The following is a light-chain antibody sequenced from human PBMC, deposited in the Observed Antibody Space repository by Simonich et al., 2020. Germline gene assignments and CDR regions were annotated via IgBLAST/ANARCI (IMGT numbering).Light chain of an antibody. CDR2: DNN. J-gene: IGLJ2*01. V-gene: IGLV1-51*01. CDR3: GTWDSSLSAVV. Sequence: QSVLTQPPSVSAAPGQKVTISCSGSSSIIGNNYVSWYQQLPGTAPKIRVYDNNKRPSGSPDRFSGSKSGTSATLGITELKTGDEADYYCGTWDSSLSAVVFGGGTKLTVL. CDR1: SSIIGNNY.